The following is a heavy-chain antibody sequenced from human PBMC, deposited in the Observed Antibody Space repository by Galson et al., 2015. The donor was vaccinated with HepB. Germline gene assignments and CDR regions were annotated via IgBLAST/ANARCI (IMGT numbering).Heavy chain of an antibody. CDR3: ARETDILTGYYQLHAFDI. Sequence: SVKVSCKASGYTFTSYGITWVRQAPGQGLEWMGWISGHKGNTNYAQKLQDRVTMTTDTSTSTAYMELRSLRSDDTAVYYCARETDILTGYYQLHAFDIWGQGTMVTVSS. J-gene: IGHJ3*02. D-gene: IGHD3-9*01. V-gene: IGHV1-18*01. CDR2: ISGHKGNT. CDR1: GYTFTSYG.